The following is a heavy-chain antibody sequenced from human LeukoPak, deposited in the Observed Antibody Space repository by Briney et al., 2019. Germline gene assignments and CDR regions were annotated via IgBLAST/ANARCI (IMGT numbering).Heavy chain of an antibody. CDR2: IYYSGST. CDR1: GGSISSSSYY. D-gene: IGHD6-19*01. CDR3: ARSSIAVAGPYYFDY. Sequence: SETLSLTCTVSGGSISSSSYYWGWIRQPPGKGLEWIGSIYYSGSTYYNPSLKSRGTITVDTSKNQFSLKLSSVTAADTAVYYCARSSIAVAGPYYFDYWGQGTLVTVS. V-gene: IGHV4-39*01. J-gene: IGHJ4*02.